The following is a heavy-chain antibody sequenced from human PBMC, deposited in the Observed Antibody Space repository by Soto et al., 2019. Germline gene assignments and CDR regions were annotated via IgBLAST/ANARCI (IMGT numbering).Heavy chain of an antibody. Sequence: GGSLRLSCAASGFTFSTYTMTWVRQAPGKGLEWVSSVGGSGDGTYYADSVKGRFTISRDNSKNTLYLQMNSLRAEDTAIYYCEKARAVTLVRIYLAQWGQGTLVTVSS. V-gene: IGHV3-23*01. CDR1: GFTFSTYT. D-gene: IGHD6-19*01. CDR2: VGGSGDGT. J-gene: IGHJ4*02. CDR3: EKARAVTLVRIYLAQ.